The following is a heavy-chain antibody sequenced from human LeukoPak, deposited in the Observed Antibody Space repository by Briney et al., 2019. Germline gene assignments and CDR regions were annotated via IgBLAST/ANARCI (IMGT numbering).Heavy chain of an antibody. CDR3: ARRDYYDSSGYPNWFDP. V-gene: IGHV4-34*01. J-gene: IGHJ5*02. D-gene: IGHD3-22*01. CDR1: GGSFSGYY. CDR2: INHSGST. Sequence: SETLSLTCAVYGGSFSGYYWSWIRQPPGKGLEWMGEINHSGSTNYNPSLKSRVTISVDTSKNQFSLKLSSVTAADTAVYYCARRDYYDSSGYPNWFDPWGQGTLVTVSS.